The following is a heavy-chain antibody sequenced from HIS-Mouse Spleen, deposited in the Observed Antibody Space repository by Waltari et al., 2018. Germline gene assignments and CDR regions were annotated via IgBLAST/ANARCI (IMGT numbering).Heavy chain of an antibody. CDR3: ARVGYSGSYYYGMDV. D-gene: IGHD1-26*01. CDR1: GYTFTGYY. V-gene: IGHV1-2*02. J-gene: IGHJ6*02. Sequence: QVQLVQSGAEVKKPGASVKVSCKASGYTFTGYYMHWVRQAPGQGLEWMGWINPNSGGTNKEQKFQGRVTMTRDTSISTAYMELSRLRSDDTAVYYCARVGYSGSYYYGMDVWGQGTTVTVSS. CDR2: INPNSGGT.